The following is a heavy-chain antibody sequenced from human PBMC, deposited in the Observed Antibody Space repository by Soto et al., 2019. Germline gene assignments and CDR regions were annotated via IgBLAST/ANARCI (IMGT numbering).Heavy chain of an antibody. V-gene: IGHV3-21*01. Sequence: GGSLRLSCAASGFTFSSYSMNWVRQAPGKGLEWVSSISSSSSYIYYADSVKGRFTISRDNAKNSLYLQMNSLRAEDTAVYYCARYRGSSSGNWFDPWGQGTLVTVSS. CDR3: ARYRGSSSGNWFDP. CDR1: GFTFSSYS. D-gene: IGHD6-6*01. J-gene: IGHJ5*02. CDR2: ISSSSSYI.